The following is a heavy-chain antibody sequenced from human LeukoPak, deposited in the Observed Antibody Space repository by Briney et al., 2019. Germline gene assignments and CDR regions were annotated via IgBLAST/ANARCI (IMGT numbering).Heavy chain of an antibody. CDR1: GFTFSSYE. V-gene: IGHV3-48*03. CDR2: ISSSGSTI. D-gene: IGHD3-3*01. Sequence: PGGSLRLSCAASGFTFSSYEMNWVRQAPGKGLEWVSYISSSGSTICYADSVKGRFTISRDNAKNSLYLQMNSLRAEDTAVYYCARTYYDFWSGYTGMGHIDYWGQGTLVTVSS. J-gene: IGHJ4*02. CDR3: ARTYYDFWSGYTGMGHIDY.